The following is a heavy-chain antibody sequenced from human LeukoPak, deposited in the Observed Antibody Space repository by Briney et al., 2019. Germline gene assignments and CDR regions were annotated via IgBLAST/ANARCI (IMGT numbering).Heavy chain of an antibody. V-gene: IGHV1-69*13. CDR1: GGTFSSYA. CDR2: IIPIFGTA. Sequence: SVKVSCKASGGTFSSYAISWVRQTPGQGLEWMGGIIPIFGTANYAQKFQGRVTITADESTSTAYMELSSLRSEDTAVYYCASLNFTMVRGVMFAFDIWGQGTMVTVSS. CDR3: ASLNFTMVRGVMFAFDI. J-gene: IGHJ3*02. D-gene: IGHD3-10*01.